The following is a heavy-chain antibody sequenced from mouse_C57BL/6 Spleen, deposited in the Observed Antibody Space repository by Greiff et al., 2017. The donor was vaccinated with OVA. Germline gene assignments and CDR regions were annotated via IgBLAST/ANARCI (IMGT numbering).Heavy chain of an antibody. CDR1: GYTFTEYT. D-gene: IGHD2-12*01. V-gene: IGHV1-62-2*01. CDR2: FYPGSGSI. CDR3: AGHEYREDSSPYYFDY. Sequence: VKVVESGAELVKPGASVKLSCKASGYTFTEYTIHWVKQRSGQGLEWIGWFYPGSGSIKYNEKFKDKATLTAAKSSSTAYMELSSLTSEDSAVYYCAGHEYREDSSPYYFDYWGQGTTLTVSA. J-gene: IGHJ2*01.